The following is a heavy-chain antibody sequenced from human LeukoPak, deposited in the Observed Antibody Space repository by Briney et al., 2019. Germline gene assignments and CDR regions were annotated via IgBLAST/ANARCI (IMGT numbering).Heavy chain of an antibody. Sequence: GGSLRLSCAASGFTFSSYGTHWVRQAPGKGLEWVAVIWYDGSNKYYADSVKGRFTISRDNTKNTLYLQMNSLRAEDTAVYYCASTMGATRSLDYWGQGTLVTVSS. D-gene: IGHD1-26*01. CDR3: ASTMGATRSLDY. CDR1: GFTFSSYG. J-gene: IGHJ4*02. CDR2: IWYDGSNK. V-gene: IGHV3-33*01.